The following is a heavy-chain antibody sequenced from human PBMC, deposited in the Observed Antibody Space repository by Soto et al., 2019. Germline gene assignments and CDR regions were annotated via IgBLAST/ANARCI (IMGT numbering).Heavy chain of an antibody. J-gene: IGHJ1*01. CDR3: GKGRGEHNYELAD. CDR1: GFTFSSYA. D-gene: IGHD1-1*01. CDR2: VRGNGDPP. V-gene: IGHV3-64D*06. Sequence: PAGYLGLSCSASGFTFSSYAMHCVRQAPGKGLEYVSGVRGNGDPPFYADSVKGRFTISRDNSKNTLYLQMSGLSADDTAVDYWGKGRGEHNYELADRGQRALVTVSS.